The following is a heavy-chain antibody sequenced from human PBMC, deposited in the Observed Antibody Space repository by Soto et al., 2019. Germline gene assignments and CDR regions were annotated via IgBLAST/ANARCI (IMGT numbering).Heavy chain of an antibody. CDR2: INTYGSTT. D-gene: IGHD3-16*02. CDR1: EFTFNNYW. J-gene: IGHJ6*02. Sequence: VQLVESGGGLVQPGGSLRLSCAASEFTFNNYWMHWVRQVPGNGLEWFSRINTYGSTTNYADSVMGRLNISRDNADKTVYMQMNSLRAEDTAVYYCARGIYLKYGLDVWGQGATVTVSS. V-gene: IGHV3-74*01. CDR3: ARGIYLKYGLDV.